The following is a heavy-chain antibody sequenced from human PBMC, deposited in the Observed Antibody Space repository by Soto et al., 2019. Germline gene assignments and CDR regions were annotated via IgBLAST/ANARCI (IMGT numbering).Heavy chain of an antibody. V-gene: IGHV3-53*01. CDR1: GFTVSNNY. Sequence: EVQLVESGGGLIQPGGSLRLSCAVSGFTVSNNYMSWVRQAPGKGLEGVSVIYSGGYTAYGDSVKGRFTISRDNSKNTPFLQNKGRGAPGTAFFCGATPPGGGGYWGQGTLVTVSS. CDR2: IYSGGYT. J-gene: IGHJ4*02. D-gene: IGHD3-10*01. CDR3: ATPPGGGGY.